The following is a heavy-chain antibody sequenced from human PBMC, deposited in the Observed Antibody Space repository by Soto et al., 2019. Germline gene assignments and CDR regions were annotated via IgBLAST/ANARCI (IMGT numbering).Heavy chain of an antibody. CDR3: AIERSGYSGYDLLFDY. CDR2: ISAYNGNT. J-gene: IGHJ4*02. D-gene: IGHD5-12*01. CDR1: GYTFTSYG. Sequence: GASVKVSCKASGYTFTSYGISWVRQAPGQGLEWMGWISAYNGNTNYAQKLQGRVTMTTDTSTSTAYMELRSLRSDDTAVYYCAIERSGYSGYDLLFDYWGQGTLVTVSS. V-gene: IGHV1-18*01.